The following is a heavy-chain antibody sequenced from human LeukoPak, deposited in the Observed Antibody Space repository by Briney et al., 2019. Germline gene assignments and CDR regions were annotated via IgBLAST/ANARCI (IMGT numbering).Heavy chain of an antibody. J-gene: IGHJ5*02. CDR2: IYYSSST. Sequence: SSETLSLTCTVSGGSISSYYWSWIRQPPGKELEWIRYIYYSSSTNYNPSLQSRVTIAVDTCMNQFSLKLRCVTAADTAVYYCARGSTPVYNSFYPWGQGSLRTVSS. D-gene: IGHD2-15*01. V-gene: IGHV4-59*08. CDR1: GGSISSYY. CDR3: ARGSTPVYNSFYP.